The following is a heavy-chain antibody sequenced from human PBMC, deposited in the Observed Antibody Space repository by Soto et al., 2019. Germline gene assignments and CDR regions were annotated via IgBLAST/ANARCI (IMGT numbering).Heavy chain of an antibody. CDR1: GCTFSSYT. V-gene: IGHV1-18*01. J-gene: IGHJ4*02. Sequence: ASVKVSCKASGCTFSSYTISWVRQAPGQGLEWMGWISPYNGNTNYAQKLQGRVTMTTDASTSTAYMELRSLRSDDTAVYYCARDTDSSGWYELGYWGQGTLVTVSS. CDR2: ISPYNGNT. D-gene: IGHD6-19*01. CDR3: ARDTDSSGWYELGY.